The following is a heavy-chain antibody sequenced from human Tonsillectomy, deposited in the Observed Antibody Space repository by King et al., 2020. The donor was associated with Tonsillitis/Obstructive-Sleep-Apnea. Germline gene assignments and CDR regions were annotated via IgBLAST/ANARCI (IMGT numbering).Heavy chain of an antibody. J-gene: IGHJ4*02. CDR2: INHRGST. Sequence: HVQLQQWGAGLWKPSETLSLTCAVYGWSFSGYYWSWIRQSPGKGLEWVGAINHRGSTNHNPSFKSLVTISVDTPKNQFSLKVSSVTAADTAVYYCAREDIVIIPAATYFDYWGQGTLVTVSS. D-gene: IGHD2-2*01. CDR1: GWSFSGYY. V-gene: IGHV4-34*01. CDR3: AREDIVIIPAATYFDY.